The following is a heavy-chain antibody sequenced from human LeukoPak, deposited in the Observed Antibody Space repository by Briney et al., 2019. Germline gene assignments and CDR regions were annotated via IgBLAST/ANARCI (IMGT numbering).Heavy chain of an antibody. CDR1: GFTFGDYG. CDR2: INWNGGST. V-gene: IGHV3-20*04. CDR3: ARADGYSSSWAIFDY. Sequence: TGGSLRLSCAASGFTFGDYGMSWVRQAPGKGLEWVSGINWNGGSTGYADSVKGRFTISRDNAKNSLYLQMNSLRAEDTALYYCARADGYSSSWAIFDYWGQGTLVTVSS. D-gene: IGHD6-13*01. J-gene: IGHJ4*02.